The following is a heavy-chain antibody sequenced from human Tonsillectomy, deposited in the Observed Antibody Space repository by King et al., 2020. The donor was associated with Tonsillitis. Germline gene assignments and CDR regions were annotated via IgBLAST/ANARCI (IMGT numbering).Heavy chain of an antibody. Sequence: VPLQESGPGLVKPSQTLSLTCTVSGGSISSGGYYWSWIRQPAGKGLEWIGRIYTSGSTNYNPSLKSRVTMSVDTSKNQFSLKLSSVTAADTAVYYCARDRRGGWFDPWGQGTLVTVSS. J-gene: IGHJ5*02. CDR3: ARDRRGGWFDP. CDR1: GGSISSGGYY. V-gene: IGHV4-61*02. D-gene: IGHD3-10*01. CDR2: IYTSGST.